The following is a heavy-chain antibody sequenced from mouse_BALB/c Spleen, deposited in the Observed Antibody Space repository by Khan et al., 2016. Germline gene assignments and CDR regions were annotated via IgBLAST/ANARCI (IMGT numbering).Heavy chain of an antibody. CDR2: IWPGGNT. J-gene: IGHJ4*01. D-gene: IGHD1-1*01. Sequence: QVQLKQSGPGLVAPSQSLSITCTVSGSSLTRYGVHWVRQPPGKGLEWLGVIWPGGNTNYNSALMSRLSISNDNSKSQVFLKMNSLTTDDTAMYXCAIDHGRSFVYAMDYWGQGTSVTVSS. CDR3: AIDHGRSFVYAMDY. CDR1: GSSLTRYG. V-gene: IGHV2-9*02.